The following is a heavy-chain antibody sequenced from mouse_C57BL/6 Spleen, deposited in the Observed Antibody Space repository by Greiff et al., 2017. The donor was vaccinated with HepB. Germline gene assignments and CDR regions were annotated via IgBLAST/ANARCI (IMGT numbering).Heavy chain of an antibody. V-gene: IGHV5-16*01. Sequence: EVKLMESEGGLVQPGSSMKLSCTASGFTFSDYYMAWVRQVPEKGLEWVANINYDGSSTYYLDSLKSRFIISRDNAKNILYLQMSSLKSEDTATYYCASIYYDYEFAYWGQGTLVTVSA. CDR1: GFTFSDYY. D-gene: IGHD2-4*01. J-gene: IGHJ3*01. CDR2: INYDGSST. CDR3: ASIYYDYEFAY.